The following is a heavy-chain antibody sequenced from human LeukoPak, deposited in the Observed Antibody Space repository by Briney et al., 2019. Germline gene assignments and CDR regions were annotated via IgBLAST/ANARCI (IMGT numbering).Heavy chain of an antibody. J-gene: IGHJ4*02. CDR2: IYYSGST. Sequence: PSEALSLTCAVYGGSFSGYYWSWIRQPPGKGLEWIGYIYYSGSTNYNPSLKSRVTISVDTSKNQFSLKLSSVTAADTAVYYCARGGGDDYYDSSGYPMSFDYWGQGTLVTVSS. D-gene: IGHD3-22*01. V-gene: IGHV4-59*01. CDR1: GGSFSGYY. CDR3: ARGGGDDYYDSSGYPMSFDY.